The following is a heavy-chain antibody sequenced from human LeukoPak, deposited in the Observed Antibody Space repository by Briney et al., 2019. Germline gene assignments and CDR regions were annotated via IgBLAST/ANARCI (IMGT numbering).Heavy chain of an antibody. CDR3: ATGSGYRDY. V-gene: IGHV3-9*01. Sequence: GGSPRLSCAVSGFTFEDYAMHWVRQAPGKGLEWVSGISWNSGSIGYADSVKGRFTISRDNAKNSLYLQMNSLRAEDTALYYCATGSGYRDYWGQGILVTVSS. J-gene: IGHJ4*02. CDR2: ISWNSGSI. D-gene: IGHD3-22*01. CDR1: GFTFEDYA.